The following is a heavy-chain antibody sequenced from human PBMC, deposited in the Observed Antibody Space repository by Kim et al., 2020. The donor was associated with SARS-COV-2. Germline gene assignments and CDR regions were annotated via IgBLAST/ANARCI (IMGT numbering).Heavy chain of an antibody. CDR2: ITHTGQRRANRR. J-gene: IGHJ4*02. D-gene: IGHD5-18*01. CDR1: GFDFSDNY. Sequence: GGSLRLSCVASGFDFSDNYMSWLRQAPGKRPEWISYITHTGQRRANRRYYAESVEGRFTISRDNSRNSLFLQMNSLRAEDTAVYYCARGIQALDNWGKGTLVIVSS. V-gene: IGHV3-11*04. CDR3: ARGIQALDN.